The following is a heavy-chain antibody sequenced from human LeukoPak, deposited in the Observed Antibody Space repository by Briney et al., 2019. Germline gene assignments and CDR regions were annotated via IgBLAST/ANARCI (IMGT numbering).Heavy chain of an antibody. CDR3: ARAGSYDILTGYLNWFDP. CDR1: GGSISSSSYY. CDR2: IYYSGST. Sequence: PSETLSLTCTVSGGSISSSSYYWGWIRQPPGKGLEWIGSIYYSGSTYYNPSLKSRDTISVDTSKNQFSLKLSSVTAADTAVYYCARAGSYDILTGYLNWFDPWGQGTLVTVSS. J-gene: IGHJ5*02. V-gene: IGHV4-39*07. D-gene: IGHD3-9*01.